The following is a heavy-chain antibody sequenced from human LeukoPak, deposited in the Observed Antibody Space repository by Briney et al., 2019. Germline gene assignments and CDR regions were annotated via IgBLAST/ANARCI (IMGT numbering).Heavy chain of an antibody. V-gene: IGHV6-1*01. CDR3: AKASSSSSRGKGNFDY. CDR2: TYYRSKWYN. J-gene: IGHJ4*02. CDR1: GDSVSSNSAA. Sequence: SQTLSLTCAISGDSVSSNSAAWNWIRQSPSRGLEWLGRTYYRSKWYNDYAVSVKSRITINPDTSKNQFSLQLNSVTPEDTAVYYCAKASSSSSRGKGNFDYWGQGTLVTVSS. D-gene: IGHD6-13*01.